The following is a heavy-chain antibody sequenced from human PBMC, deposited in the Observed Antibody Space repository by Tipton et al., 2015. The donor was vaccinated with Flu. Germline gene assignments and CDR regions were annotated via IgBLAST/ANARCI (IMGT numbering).Heavy chain of an antibody. J-gene: IGHJ4*02. CDR1: GGSISGYY. Sequence: TLSLTCTVSGGSISGYYWTWIRQPPGKGLEWIGYIYYSGSTNYNPPLKSRVTISVDTSKNQFSLKLSSVTAADTAVYYCANEYRGGGNRYYFDYWGQGTLVAVSS. CDR3: ANEYRGGGNRYYFDY. CDR2: IYYSGST. D-gene: IGHD4-23*01. V-gene: IGHV4-59*01.